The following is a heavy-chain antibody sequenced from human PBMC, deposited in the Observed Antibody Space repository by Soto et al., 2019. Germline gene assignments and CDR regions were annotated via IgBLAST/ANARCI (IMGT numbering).Heavy chain of an antibody. J-gene: IGHJ3*02. CDR1: GFTFSSYA. D-gene: IGHD2-15*01. Sequence: GGSLRLSXAASGFTFSSYAMSWVRQAPGKGLEWVSAISGSGGSTYYADSVKGRFTISRDNSKNTLYLQMNSLRAEDTAVYYCAKDRYCSGGSCYSEWAFDIWGQGTMVTVSS. V-gene: IGHV3-23*01. CDR2: ISGSGGST. CDR3: AKDRYCSGGSCYSEWAFDI.